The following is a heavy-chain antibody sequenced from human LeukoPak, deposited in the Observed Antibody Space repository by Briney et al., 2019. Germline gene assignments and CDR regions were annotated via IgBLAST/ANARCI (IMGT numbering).Heavy chain of an antibody. V-gene: IGHV4-59*01. D-gene: IGHD1-26*01. CDR1: GGSFSGYY. J-gene: IGHJ5*02. CDR3: ARTYSGSYWFDP. Sequence: SETLSLTCAVYGGSFSGYYWSWIRQPPGKGLEWIGYIYYSGSTNYNPSLKSRVTISVDTSKNQFSLKLSSVTAADTAVYYCARTYSGSYWFDPWGQGTLVTVSS. CDR2: IYYSGST.